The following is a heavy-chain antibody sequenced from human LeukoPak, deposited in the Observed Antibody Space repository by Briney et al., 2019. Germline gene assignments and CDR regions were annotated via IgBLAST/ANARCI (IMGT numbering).Heavy chain of an antibody. D-gene: IGHD2-15*01. Sequence: PSETLSLTCTVSGYSISSGYSWGWIRQPPGKGLEWIGTIYHSGGTYYSPSLKSRVTISLDTSKNQFSLRLTSVTAADTAVYYCARIFCSGASCYSHGYWGQGTLVTVSS. CDR2: IYHSGGT. J-gene: IGHJ4*02. CDR1: GYSISSGYS. CDR3: ARIFCSGASCYSHGY. V-gene: IGHV4-38-2*02.